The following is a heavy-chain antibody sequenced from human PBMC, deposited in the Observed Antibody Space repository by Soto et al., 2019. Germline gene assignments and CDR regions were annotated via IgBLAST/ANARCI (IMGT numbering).Heavy chain of an antibody. Sequence: SETLSLTCTVSGGSISSYYWSWIRQPPGKGLEWIGYIYYSGSTNYNPSLKSRVTISVDTSKNQFSLKLSSVTAADTAVYYCARSDYGSGSYYNGYYFDYWGQGTLVTVSS. CDR2: IYYSGST. D-gene: IGHD3-10*01. CDR1: GGSISSYY. CDR3: ARSDYGSGSYYNGYYFDY. V-gene: IGHV4-59*01. J-gene: IGHJ4*02.